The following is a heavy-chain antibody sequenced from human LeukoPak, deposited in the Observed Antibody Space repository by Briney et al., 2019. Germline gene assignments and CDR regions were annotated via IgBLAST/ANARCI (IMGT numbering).Heavy chain of an antibody. Sequence: GGSLRLSCAASGFTFSSHRMSWVRQAPGKGLEWVANIKKDGSEKYYVDSVKGRFTISRDNAKNSLYLQMNSLRAEDTAVYYCARDVATISNWFDPWGQGTLVTVSS. CDR2: IKKDGSEK. D-gene: IGHD5-24*01. CDR1: GFTFSSHR. V-gene: IGHV3-7*01. J-gene: IGHJ5*02. CDR3: ARDVATISNWFDP.